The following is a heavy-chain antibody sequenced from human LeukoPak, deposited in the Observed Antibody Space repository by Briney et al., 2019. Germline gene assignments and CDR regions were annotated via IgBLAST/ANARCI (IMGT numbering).Heavy chain of an antibody. D-gene: IGHD2-8*01. J-gene: IGHJ4*02. CDR1: GFMFSKYE. CDR3: ARFYNGYGPGADY. Sequence: PGGSLRLSCRASGFMFSKYEVNWVRQAPGKGLEWVSYMSSSGSAIYYADSVKGRFTVSRDNAKNFLYLQMSSLRADDTAVYYCARFYNGYGPGADYWGQGTLVIVSS. CDR2: MSSSGSAI. V-gene: IGHV3-48*03.